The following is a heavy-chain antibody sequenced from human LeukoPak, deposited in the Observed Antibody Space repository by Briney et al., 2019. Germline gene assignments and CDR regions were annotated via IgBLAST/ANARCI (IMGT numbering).Heavy chain of an antibody. J-gene: IGHJ4*02. CDR3: ATDRGYCSTATCYTRGNYFDY. V-gene: IGHV3-23*01. D-gene: IGHD2-2*02. CDR1: GFTFSSYA. CDR2: ISGSGGST. Sequence: GGSLRLSCAASGFTFSSYAMSWVRQAPGKGLEWVSAISGSGGSTYYADSVKGRFTISRDNSKNTLYLQMNSLRAEDTAVYYCATDRGYCSTATCYTRGNYFDYWGQGTLVTVSS.